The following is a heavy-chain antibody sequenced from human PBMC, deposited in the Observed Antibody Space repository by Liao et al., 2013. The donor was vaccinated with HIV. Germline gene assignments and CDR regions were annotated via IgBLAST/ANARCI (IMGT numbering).Heavy chain of an antibody. J-gene: IGHJ6*03. CDR2: IYTSGNT. V-gene: IGHV4-4*07. CDR3: AREGLAHYYYYYYGR. D-gene: IGHD6-6*01. Sequence: QVQLQESGPGLVKPSETLSLTCTVSGGVISSYYWSWIRQPAGKGLEWIGRIYTSGNTNYNPSLKSRVTMSLDTSKNQFSLKVNSVTAADTAVYYCAREGLAHYYYYYYGRLGQRDHVTVSS. CDR1: GGVISSYY.